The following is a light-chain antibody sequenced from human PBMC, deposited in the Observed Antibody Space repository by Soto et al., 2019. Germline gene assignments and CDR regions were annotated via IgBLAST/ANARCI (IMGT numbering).Light chain of an antibody. Sequence: DIQLTQSPSSLSASVGDRVTITCRASETVTTYLNWYQQKPGKAPDLLIYGASTLQRGVPSRFSGSGSETDFTLTIISLQPEDSGTYYCQQTYNTSRTFGQGTKVEIQ. V-gene: IGKV1-39*01. CDR3: QQTYNTSRT. CDR2: GAS. CDR1: ETVTTY. J-gene: IGKJ1*01.